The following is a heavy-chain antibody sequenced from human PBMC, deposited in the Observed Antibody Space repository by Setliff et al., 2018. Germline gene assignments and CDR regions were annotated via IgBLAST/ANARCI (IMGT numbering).Heavy chain of an antibody. V-gene: IGHV3-21*01. CDR1: GFTFSIYS. J-gene: IGHJ4*02. D-gene: IGHD2-15*01. CDR3: ARTCSGSGCYAGLES. CDR2: ISPRSIYI. Sequence: GGSLRLSCAASGFTFSIYSMHWVRQAPGKGLEWVSSISPRSIYIYYADSVKGRFTISRDNSKNTLYLQMNSLRPEDTAVYYCARTCSGSGCYAGLESWGQGTPVTVSS.